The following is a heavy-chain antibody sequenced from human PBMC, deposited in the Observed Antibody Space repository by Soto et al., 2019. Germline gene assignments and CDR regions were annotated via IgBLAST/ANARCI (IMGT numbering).Heavy chain of an antibody. CDR3: ARDDSSGSLPGY. CDR2: IIPIFGTA. Sequence: SVKVSCKASGGTFSSYTISWVRQAPGQGLEWMGGIIPIFGTANYAQKFQGRVTITADESTSTAYMELSSLRSEDTAVYYCARDDSSGSLPGYWGQGTLVTVSS. D-gene: IGHD3-22*01. CDR1: GGTFSSYT. J-gene: IGHJ4*02. V-gene: IGHV1-69*13.